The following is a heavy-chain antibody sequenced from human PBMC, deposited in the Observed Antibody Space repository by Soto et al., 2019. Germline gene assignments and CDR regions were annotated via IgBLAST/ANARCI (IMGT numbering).Heavy chain of an antibody. CDR2: ISSSSSYI. D-gene: IGHD6-13*01. J-gene: IGHJ5*02. V-gene: IGHV3-21*01. CDR3: ARGGNSRPLLFDP. CDR1: GFTFSSYS. Sequence: GGSLRLSCAASGFTFSSYSMNWVRQAPGKGLEWVSSISSSSSYIYYADSVKGRFTISRDNAKNSLYLQMNSLRAEDTAVYYCARGGNSRPLLFDPWGQGTLVTVSS.